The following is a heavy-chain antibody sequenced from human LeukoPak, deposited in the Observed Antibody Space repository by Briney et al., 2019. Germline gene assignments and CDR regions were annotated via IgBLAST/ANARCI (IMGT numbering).Heavy chain of an antibody. CDR2: ISGSGGST. V-gene: IGHV3-23*01. Sequence: PGGSLRLSCAASGFAVSSNYMSWVRQAPGKGLEWVSAISGSGGSTYYADSVKGRFTISRDNSKNTLYLQMNSLRAEDTAVYYCAKDLITTAAANSFDPWGQGTLVTVSS. CDR1: GFAVSSNY. CDR3: AKDLITTAAANSFDP. J-gene: IGHJ5*02. D-gene: IGHD3-22*01.